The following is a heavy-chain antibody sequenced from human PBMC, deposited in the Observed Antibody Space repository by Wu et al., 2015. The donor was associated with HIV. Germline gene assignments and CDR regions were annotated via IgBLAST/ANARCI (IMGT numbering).Heavy chain of an antibody. V-gene: IGHV1-46*01. Sequence: QVQLVQSGAEMKKVGTSVKVSCKTSGYTFTRHKLHWVRQAPGQGLEWMAKIDSGSGDSSYAQKFQGRVTMTSDISTSTVYMELSSLTSEDTAMYYCARDATVPVSGXSMDVVGQEGPHSLSP. D-gene: IGHD4-17*01. CDR1: GYTFTRHK. J-gene: IGHJ6*01. CDR3: ARDATVPVSGXSMDV. CDR2: IDSGSGDS.